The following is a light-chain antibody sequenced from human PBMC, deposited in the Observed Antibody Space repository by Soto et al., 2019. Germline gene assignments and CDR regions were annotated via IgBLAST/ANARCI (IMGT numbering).Light chain of an antibody. V-gene: IGKV3-15*01. J-gene: IGKJ5*01. CDR3: QQYNSWPPIT. Sequence: PGERATLSCRASQTVTSGYLAWYQQKPGQAPRLLIYGASTRATGIPARFSGGGSGTEFTLTISSLQSEDFAVYYCQQYNSWPPITFGQGTRLEIK. CDR2: GAS. CDR1: QTVTSGY.